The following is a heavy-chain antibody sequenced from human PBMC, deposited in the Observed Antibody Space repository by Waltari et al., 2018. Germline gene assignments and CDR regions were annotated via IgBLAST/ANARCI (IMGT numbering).Heavy chain of an antibody. CDR1: GYTFTGYY. D-gene: IGHD6-13*01. CDR2: INPNSGGT. CDR3: ARTRSSSWYWGAYYYYYMDV. V-gene: IGHV1-2*06. J-gene: IGHJ6*03. Sequence: QVQLVQSGAEVKKPGASVKVSCKASGYTFTGYYMHWVRQAPGQGLEWMGRINPNSGGTNYAQKFQGRVTMTRDTSISTAYMELSRLRSDDTAVYYCARTRSSSWYWGAYYYYYMDVWGKGTTVTVSS.